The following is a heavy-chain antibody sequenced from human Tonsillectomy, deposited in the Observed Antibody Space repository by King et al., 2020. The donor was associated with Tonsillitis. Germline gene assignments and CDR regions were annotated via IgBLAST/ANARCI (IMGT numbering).Heavy chain of an antibody. CDR1: GFSFNNYA. Sequence: QLVQSGGGVVQPGRSLRLSCAASGFSFNNYALHWVRQAPGKGLEWVAVISNDGSNKYYADSVKGRFTISRDNSKNTVYVLMNSLRAEDTAVYYCAKDDNFGDLWIDYFDYWGQGTLVTVSS. CDR3: AKDDNFGDLWIDYFDY. D-gene: IGHD3-3*01. V-gene: IGHV3-30-3*01. CDR2: ISNDGSNK. J-gene: IGHJ4*02.